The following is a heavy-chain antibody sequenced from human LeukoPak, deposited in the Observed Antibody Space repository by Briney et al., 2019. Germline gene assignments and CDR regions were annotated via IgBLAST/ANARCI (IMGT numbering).Heavy chain of an antibody. CDR3: ARDITMIVVALGGY. D-gene: IGHD3-22*01. Sequence: ASVKVSCKASGYTFTSYGISWVRQAPGQGLEWMGWISAYNGNTNYAQKLQGRVTMTTDTSTSTAYMELRSLRSDDTAVYCCARDITMIVVALGGYWGQGTLVTVSS. V-gene: IGHV1-18*01. J-gene: IGHJ4*02. CDR1: GYTFTSYG. CDR2: ISAYNGNT.